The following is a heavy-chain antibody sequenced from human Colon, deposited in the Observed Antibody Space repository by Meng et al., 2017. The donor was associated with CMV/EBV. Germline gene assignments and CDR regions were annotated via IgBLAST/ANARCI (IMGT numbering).Heavy chain of an antibody. CDR3: ARGFSLIRTAPFTPTRMKGQLDF. CDR1: GYTFTNYA. D-gene: IGHD1-1*01. Sequence: ASVKVSCKASGYTFTNYAITWVRQAPGQGLEWMGWISPNNGHTTYAQKFQDRVTMTRDTSTSTAYLELRNLRSDETAVYYCARGFSLIRTAPFTPTRMKGQLDFWGQGTLVTVSS. CDR2: ISPNNGHT. V-gene: IGHV1-18*01. J-gene: IGHJ4*02.